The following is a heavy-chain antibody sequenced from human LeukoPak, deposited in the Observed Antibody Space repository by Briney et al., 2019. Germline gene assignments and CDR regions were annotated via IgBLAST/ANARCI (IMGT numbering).Heavy chain of an antibody. CDR1: GFTFSSYG. D-gene: IGHD5-18*01. Sequence: SGGSLRLSCAASGFTFSSYGMHWVRQAPGKGLEWVAFIRYDGSNKYYADSVKGRFTISRDNSKNTLYLQMNSLRAEDTAVYYCAKDGEGYSYGIGAFDIWGQGTMVTVSS. V-gene: IGHV3-30*02. CDR3: AKDGEGYSYGIGAFDI. J-gene: IGHJ3*02. CDR2: IRYDGSNK.